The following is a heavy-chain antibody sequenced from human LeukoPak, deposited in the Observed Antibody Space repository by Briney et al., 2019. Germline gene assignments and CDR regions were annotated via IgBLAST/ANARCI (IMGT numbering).Heavy chain of an antibody. V-gene: IGHV3-23*01. CDR2: ISSSGGST. J-gene: IGHJ1*01. CDR1: GFTFSSYA. D-gene: IGHD6-19*01. CDR3: AKDRQPWQVRMEYFQH. Sequence: GGSLRLSCAASGFTFSSYAMSWVRQAPGKGLEWVSAISSSGGSTYYADSVKGRFTISRDNSKNTLYLQMNSLRAEDTAVYYCAKDRQPWQVRMEYFQHWGQGTLVTVSS.